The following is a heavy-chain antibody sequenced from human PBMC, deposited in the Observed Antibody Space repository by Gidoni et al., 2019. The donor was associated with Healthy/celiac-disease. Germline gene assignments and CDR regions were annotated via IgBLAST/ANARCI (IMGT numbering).Heavy chain of an antibody. J-gene: IGHJ5*01. D-gene: IGHD2-15*01. Sequence: QLRLQASGPGLVKPAETLSLTCTVSGDSITSSGQCWGWVRQPPGKGLEWIGTFHYNGNTYSNPSLESRVTISVDTSKNQFSLKLTSVTATDTAVYFCGRLGGHPNWFNSWGQGTLVTVSS. V-gene: IGHV4-39*01. CDR1: GDSITSSGQC. CDR2: FHYNGNT. CDR3: GRLGGHPNWFNS.